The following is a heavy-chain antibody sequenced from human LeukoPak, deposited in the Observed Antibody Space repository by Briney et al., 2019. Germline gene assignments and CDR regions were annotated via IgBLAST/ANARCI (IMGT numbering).Heavy chain of an antibody. CDR3: ARDWTGTTGTTADSYYFDY. CDR2: ISDNSYWI. J-gene: IGHJ4*02. CDR1: GFTFSTYS. Sequence: GGSLRLSCAASGFTFSTYSMSWVRQAPGKGLEWVSSISDNSYWIYYADSVEGRFIISRDNAKNSLYLQMNSLRAEDTAVYYCARDWTGTTGTTADSYYFDYWGQGTLVTVSS. V-gene: IGHV3-21*01. D-gene: IGHD1-1*01.